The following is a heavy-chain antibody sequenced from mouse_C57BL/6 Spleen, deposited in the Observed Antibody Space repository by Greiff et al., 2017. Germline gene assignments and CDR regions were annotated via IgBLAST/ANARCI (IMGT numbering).Heavy chain of an antibody. CDR1: GYAFSSSW. D-gene: IGHD2-5*01. CDR2: ISPGDGDT. J-gene: IGHJ3*01. Sequence: QVQLQQSGPELVKPGASVKISCKASGYAFSSSWMNWVKQRPGKGLEWIGRISPGDGDTNYNGKFKGKATLTADKSSSTAYMQLSSLTSEDTAVYFCARSPSNSWFADWGQGTLVTVSA. CDR3: ARSPSNSWFAD. V-gene: IGHV1-82*01.